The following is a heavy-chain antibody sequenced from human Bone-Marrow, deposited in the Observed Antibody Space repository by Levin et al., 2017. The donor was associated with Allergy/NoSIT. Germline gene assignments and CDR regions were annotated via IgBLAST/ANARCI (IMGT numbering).Heavy chain of an antibody. V-gene: IGHV1-69*13. J-gene: IGHJ4*02. CDR2: IIPVFGAA. CDR3: ARGISDGSGNYYRN. D-gene: IGHD3-10*01. Sequence: ASVKVSCKASGGTFSSYAINWLRQAPGQGLEWVGQIIPVFGAANYAQKFQGRVTITADESTHTAYVEVGSLRSDDTAVYYCARGISDGSGNYYRNWGQGTLVTVSS. CDR1: GGTFSSYA.